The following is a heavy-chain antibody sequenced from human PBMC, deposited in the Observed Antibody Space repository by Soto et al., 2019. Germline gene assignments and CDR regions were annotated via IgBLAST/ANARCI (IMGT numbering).Heavy chain of an antibody. CDR2: ISGSGGST. CDR1: GFTFSSYA. Sequence: EVQLLESGGDLVQPGGSLRLSCAASGFTFSSYAMSWVRQAPGKGLEWVSAISGSGGSTYYADSVKGRFTISRDNSKNTLDLQMNSLRAEDTAVYYCAKRGSGWSHFDYWGQGTLVSVSS. D-gene: IGHD6-19*01. V-gene: IGHV3-23*01. CDR3: AKRGSGWSHFDY. J-gene: IGHJ4*02.